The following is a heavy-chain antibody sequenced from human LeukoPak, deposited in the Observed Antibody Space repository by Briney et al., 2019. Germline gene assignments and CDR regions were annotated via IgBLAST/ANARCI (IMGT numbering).Heavy chain of an antibody. D-gene: IGHD2-15*01. CDR2: IRYDGSNK. Sequence: GGSLRLSCAASGLTFSSYGMHWVRQAPGKGLEWVAFIRYDGSNKYYADSVKGRFTVSRDNSKNTLYLQMNSLTVEDTAIYYCAKNADRGAYCRGGSCYPYYYYYMDVWGTGTTVTISS. CDR1: GLTFSSYG. J-gene: IGHJ6*03. CDR3: AKNADRGAYCRGGSCYPYYYYYMDV. V-gene: IGHV3-30*02.